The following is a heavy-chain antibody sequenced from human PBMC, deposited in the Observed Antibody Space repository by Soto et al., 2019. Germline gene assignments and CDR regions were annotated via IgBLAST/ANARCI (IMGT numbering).Heavy chain of an antibody. V-gene: IGHV3-21*01. Sequence: PWVSLRLSCAASGLTFTRYSMNWVRQAPGKGLEWVSSISSTTNYIYYADSMKGRFTVSRDNAKNSVYLEMNSLSAEDTAVYYCARESEDLTSNFDYWGKGPLVTVSS. CDR1: GLTFTRYS. CDR2: ISSTTNYI. CDR3: ARESEDLTSNFDY. J-gene: IGHJ4*02.